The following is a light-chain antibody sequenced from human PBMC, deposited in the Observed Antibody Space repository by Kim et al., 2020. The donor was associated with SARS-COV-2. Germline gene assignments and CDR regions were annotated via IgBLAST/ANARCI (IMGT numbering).Light chain of an antibody. Sequence: LTVSARERVTRSCRASEGVSGNLAWNQQKTGQGPRLLIYGASNRATGIPARFSGSGSGTEFTLTISSLQSEDFEVYYWHQYDNWYTFGQGTKLEI. V-gene: IGKV3-15*01. CDR2: GAS. CDR3: HQYDNWYT. J-gene: IGKJ2*01. CDR1: EGVSGN.